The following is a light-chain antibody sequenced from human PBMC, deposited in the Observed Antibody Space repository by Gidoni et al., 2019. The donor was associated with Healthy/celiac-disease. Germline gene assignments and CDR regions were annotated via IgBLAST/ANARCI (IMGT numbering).Light chain of an antibody. Sequence: VMTQSPASLAVSLGERATINCKSSQSVLYSSNNKNYLAWYQQKPGQPPKLLIYWASTRESGVPDRFSGSGSGTDFTLTTSSLQAEDVAVYYCQQYYSTPWTFGQGTKVEIK. V-gene: IGKV4-1*01. J-gene: IGKJ1*01. CDR1: QSVLYSSNNKNY. CDR2: WAS. CDR3: QQYYSTPWT.